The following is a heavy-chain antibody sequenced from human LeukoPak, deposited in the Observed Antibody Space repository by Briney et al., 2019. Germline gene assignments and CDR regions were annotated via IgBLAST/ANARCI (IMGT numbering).Heavy chain of an antibody. CDR1: GYTFTDYY. V-gene: IGHV1-2*02. J-gene: IGHJ3*02. CDR2: INPNSGGT. Sequence: ASVKVSCKASGYTFTDYYMHWVRQAPGQGLEWMGWINPNSGGTYYAQKFQGRVTMTRDTSTSTAYMELRSLRSDDTAVYYCARGGYYDILTGYETVDAFDIWGQGTMVTVSS. D-gene: IGHD3-9*01. CDR3: ARGGYYDILTGYETVDAFDI.